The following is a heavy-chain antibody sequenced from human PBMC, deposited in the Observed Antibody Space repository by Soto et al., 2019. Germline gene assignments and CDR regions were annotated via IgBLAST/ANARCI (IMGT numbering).Heavy chain of an antibody. V-gene: IGHV4-59*01. CDR1: GGSISSYY. D-gene: IGHD6-19*01. CDR3: ARYSSAYFDY. CDR2: IYYSGST. Sequence: SETLSLTCTVSGGSISSYYWSWIRQPPGKGLEWIGYIYYSGSTNYNPSLKSRVTISVDTSKNQFSLKLSSVTAAHTAVYYCARYSSAYFDYWGQGTLVTVSS. J-gene: IGHJ4*02.